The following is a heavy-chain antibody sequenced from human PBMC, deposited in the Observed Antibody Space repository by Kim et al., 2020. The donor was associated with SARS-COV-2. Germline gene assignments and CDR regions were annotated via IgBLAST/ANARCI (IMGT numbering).Heavy chain of an antibody. V-gene: IGHV1-18*01. CDR3: ARDPPVQLERPDHWFDY. Sequence: LQGRVTMTTDTSTSTAYMELRSLRSDDTAVYYCARDPPVQLERPDHWFDYWGQGTLVTVSS. J-gene: IGHJ4*02. D-gene: IGHD1-1*01.